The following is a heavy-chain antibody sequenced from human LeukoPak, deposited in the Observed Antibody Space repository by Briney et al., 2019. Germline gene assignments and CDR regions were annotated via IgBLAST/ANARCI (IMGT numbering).Heavy chain of an antibody. CDR1: GFTFSSYW. CDR3: ARNYYDSSGYYFVY. Sequence: GGSLRLSCAASGFTFSSYWMSWVRQAPGKGLEWVANIKQDGSEKYYVDSVKGRFTISRDNAKNSLYLQMNSLRAEDTAVYYCARNYYDSSGYYFVYWGQGTLVTVSS. V-gene: IGHV3-7*01. J-gene: IGHJ4*02. CDR2: IKQDGSEK. D-gene: IGHD3-22*01.